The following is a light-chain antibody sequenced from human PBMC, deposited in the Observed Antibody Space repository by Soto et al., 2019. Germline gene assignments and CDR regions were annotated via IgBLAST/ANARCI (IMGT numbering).Light chain of an antibody. CDR1: QGFSNY. CDR2: TAS. Sequence: DIQMTQSPSSLSASVGDRVTITCRASQGFSNYLAWYQQKPGKVPQLLIYTASTLQSGVPSRFSGSGSGTDFTLTISSLQPEGVATYYSQNYNGAPCFGGGTKVEIK. CDR3: QNYNGAPC. J-gene: IGKJ4*01. V-gene: IGKV1-27*01.